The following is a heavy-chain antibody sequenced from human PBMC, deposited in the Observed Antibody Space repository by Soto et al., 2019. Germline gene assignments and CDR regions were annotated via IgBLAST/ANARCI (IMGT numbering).Heavy chain of an antibody. Sequence: GESLKISCKGSGYSFTSYWISWVRQMPGRGLEWMGRIDPIDSYTNYSPSFQGHVTISADKSISTAYLPWSSLKASDTAMYYCARTESGYSHGCAEVWGQGTTVMVSS. D-gene: IGHD5-18*01. CDR1: GYSFTSYW. CDR2: IDPIDSYT. CDR3: ARTESGYSHGCAEV. V-gene: IGHV5-10-1*01. J-gene: IGHJ6*02.